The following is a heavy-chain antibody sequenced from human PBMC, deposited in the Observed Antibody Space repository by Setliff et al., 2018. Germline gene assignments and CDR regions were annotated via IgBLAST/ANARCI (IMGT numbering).Heavy chain of an antibody. CDR3: ARGVYYDILTGHYRRLPPDY. CDR2: ISYDRSNK. V-gene: IGHV3-30-3*01. CDR1: GFTFSTYW. D-gene: IGHD3-9*01. Sequence: GGSLRLSCAASGFTFSTYWMSWVRLAPGKGLEWVAVISYDRSNKDYADSVKGRFTISRDNSKNTLFLQMNSLRAEDTAVYYCARGVYYDILTGHYRRLPPDYWGQGTLVTVSS. J-gene: IGHJ4*02.